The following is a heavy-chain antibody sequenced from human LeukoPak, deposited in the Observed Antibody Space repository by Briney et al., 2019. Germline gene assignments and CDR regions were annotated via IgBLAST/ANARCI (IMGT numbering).Heavy chain of an antibody. Sequence: ASVKVSCKASGYTFTGYYMHWVRQAPGQGLEWMGWINPNSGGTNYAQKLQGRVTMTRDTSISTAYMELSRLRSDDTAVYYCAREVDGDGYNYDYWGQGTLVTVSS. D-gene: IGHD5-24*01. CDR2: INPNSGGT. CDR1: GYTFTGYY. CDR3: AREVDGDGYNYDY. J-gene: IGHJ4*02. V-gene: IGHV1-2*02.